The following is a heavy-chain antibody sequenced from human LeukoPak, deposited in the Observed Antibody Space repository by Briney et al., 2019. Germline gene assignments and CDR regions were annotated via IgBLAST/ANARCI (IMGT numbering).Heavy chain of an antibody. J-gene: IGHJ4*02. CDR3: ARRYCSGGTCYYFDY. D-gene: IGHD2-15*01. V-gene: IGHV5-51*01. CDR2: INPVGSDT. CDR1: GYSFTNHW. Sequence: GESLKISCKGSGYSFTNHWLGWVRQMPGKGLEWMGIINPVGSDTRYSPSFQGQVTISADTSISTAYLQWSSLKASDTAMYYCARRYCSGGTCYYFDYWGQGILVTVSS.